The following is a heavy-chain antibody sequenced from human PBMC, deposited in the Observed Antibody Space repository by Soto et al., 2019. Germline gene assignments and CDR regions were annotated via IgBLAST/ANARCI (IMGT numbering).Heavy chain of an antibody. J-gene: IGHJ4*02. CDR2: IFYIGST. V-gene: IGHV4-59*08. Sequence: QVQLQESGPGLVKPSETLSLTCTVSGGSISNYYWSWIRQPPGKGLEWIGYIFYIGSTKYNPSLXXRXSRSTDTSKNQVSLKLSSVTAADTAVYYCATLPRGHWGQGTLVSVSS. CDR3: ATLPRGH. CDR1: GGSISNYY. D-gene: IGHD3-10*01.